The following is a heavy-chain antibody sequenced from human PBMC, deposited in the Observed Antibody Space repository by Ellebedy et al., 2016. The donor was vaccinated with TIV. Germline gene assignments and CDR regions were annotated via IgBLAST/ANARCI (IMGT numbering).Heavy chain of an antibody. V-gene: IGHV3-23*01. CDR2: ISGGGDRT. CDR3: SKGTSSGFNYDRVGSEY. CDR1: GFTFSSFA. D-gene: IGHD3-22*01. J-gene: IGHJ4*02. Sequence: GGSLRLSCAASGFTFSSFAMHWVRQAPGKGLEWLSVISGGGDRTYDADSVKGRFTITRDHSKNTLYLQMDRLRAEDTAVYYCSKGTSSGFNYDRVGSEYWGQGTLVTVSS.